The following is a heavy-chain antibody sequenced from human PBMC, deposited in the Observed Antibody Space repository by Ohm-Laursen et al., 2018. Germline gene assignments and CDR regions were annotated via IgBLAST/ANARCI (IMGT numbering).Heavy chain of an antibody. J-gene: IGHJ4*02. CDR1: GFTFSSSW. V-gene: IGHV3-74*01. CDR2: INSDGSSI. Sequence: SLRLSCAASGFTFSSSWMHWVRQAPGKGLVWVSRINSDGSSISYADSVKGRFSISRDNAKSTLYLQMNSLRAEDTAIYYCVRHPFDSWGQGTLVTVSS. CDR3: VRHPFDS.